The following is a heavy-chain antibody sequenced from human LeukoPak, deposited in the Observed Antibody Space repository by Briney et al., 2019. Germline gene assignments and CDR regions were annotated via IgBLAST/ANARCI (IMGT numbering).Heavy chain of an antibody. CDR2: IYHSGST. CDR3: ARKGEDSRPLSGAKHWFDP. V-gene: IGHV4-38-2*01. J-gene: IGHJ5*02. Sequence: PSETLSLTCAVSGYSISSGYYWGWTRQPSGKGLERIGSIYHSGSTYYNPSLKSRVTISLDTSKNQFSLKLSSVTAADTAVYYCARKGEDSRPLSGAKHWFDPGGQGTLVTVSS. D-gene: IGHD2-2*01. CDR1: GYSISSGYY.